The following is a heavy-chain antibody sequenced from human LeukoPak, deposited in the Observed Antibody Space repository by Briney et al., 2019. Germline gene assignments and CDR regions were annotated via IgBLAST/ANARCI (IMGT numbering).Heavy chain of an antibody. CDR2: IYYSGST. CDR1: GGSISSYY. CDR3: ARRGGGPAAPGLRYYYYMDV. D-gene: IGHD6-13*01. V-gene: IGHV4-59*08. J-gene: IGHJ6*03. Sequence: PSETLSLTCTVSGGSISSYYWSWIRQPPGKGLEWIGYIYYSGSTNYNPSLKSRVTISVDTSKNQFSLKLSSVTAADTAVYYCARRGGGPAAPGLRYYYYMDVWGKGTTVTVSS.